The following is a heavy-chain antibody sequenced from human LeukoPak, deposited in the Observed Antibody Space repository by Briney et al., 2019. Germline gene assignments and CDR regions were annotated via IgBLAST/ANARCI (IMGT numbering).Heavy chain of an antibody. CDR3: ARAGYYYDSSGYYFHY. CDR2: ISYDGSSK. CDR1: GFTFSSYA. Sequence: PGGSLRLSCAASGFTFSSYAMHWVRQAPGKGLEWVAVISYDGSSKYYADSVKGRFTISRDNSKNTLYLQMNSLRAEDTAVYYCARAGYYYDSSGYYFHYWGQGTLVTVSS. J-gene: IGHJ4*02. D-gene: IGHD3-22*01. V-gene: IGHV3-30-3*01.